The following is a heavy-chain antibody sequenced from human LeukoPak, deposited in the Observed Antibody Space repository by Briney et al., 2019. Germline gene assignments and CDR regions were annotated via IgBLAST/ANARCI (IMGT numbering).Heavy chain of an antibody. V-gene: IGHV4-39*01. Sequence: SLSRNGMHWVRQPPGKGLEWIGIIYYSGSTSYNPSLKSRVTISVDTSKNQFSLKLSSVTAADTAVYYCARRGSDSFHFDYWGQGTLVTVSS. CDR3: ARRGSDSFHFDY. CDR1: SLSRNG. J-gene: IGHJ4*02. D-gene: IGHD2/OR15-2a*01. CDR2: IYYSGST.